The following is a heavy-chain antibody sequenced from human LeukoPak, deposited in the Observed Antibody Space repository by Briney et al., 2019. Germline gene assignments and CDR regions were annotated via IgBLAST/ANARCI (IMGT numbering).Heavy chain of an antibody. CDR2: INPNSGGT. CDR1: GYTFTGYY. D-gene: IGHD1-26*01. CDR3: AKNTRYPAYSGNYYDF. J-gene: IGHJ4*02. V-gene: IGHV1-2*02. Sequence: ASVKVSCKASGYTFTGYYMHWVRQAPGQGLEWMGWINPNSGGTNSAQKFQGRVTMTRDTSISTAYMELSRLSSDDTAVYYCAKNTRYPAYSGNYYDFWGQGTLVTVSS.